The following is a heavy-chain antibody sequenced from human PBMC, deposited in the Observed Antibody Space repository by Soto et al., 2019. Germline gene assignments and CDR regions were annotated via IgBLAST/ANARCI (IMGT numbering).Heavy chain of an antibody. J-gene: IGHJ1*01. CDR3: ATGTIFGVVETEYFQH. CDR1: GFTFSSYA. V-gene: IGHV3-30-3*01. D-gene: IGHD3-3*01. Sequence: GGSLRLSCAASGFTFSSYAMHWVRQAPGKGLEWVAVISYDGSNKYYADSVKGRFTISRDNSKNTLYLQMNSLRAEDTAVYYCATGTIFGVVETEYFQHWGQGTLVTVSS. CDR2: ISYDGSNK.